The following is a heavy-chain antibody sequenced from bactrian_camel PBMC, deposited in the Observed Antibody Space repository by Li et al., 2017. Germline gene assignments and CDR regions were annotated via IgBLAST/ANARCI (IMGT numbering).Heavy chain of an antibody. CDR2: IWRVGTT. J-gene: IGHJ4*01. CDR3: AADPPVRRCGSSWERYSYGH. V-gene: IGHV3S53*01. D-gene: IGHD6*01. Sequence: HVQLVESGGGSVQAGGSLRLSCAVSGFDYRVDYIGWYRKAPGTEREGLAAIWRVGTTYYADSVKGRFTISQDDAKNMVYLQMNDLKHEDTAIYYCAADPPVRRCGSSWERYSYGHWGQGTQVTVS. CDR1: GFDYRVDY.